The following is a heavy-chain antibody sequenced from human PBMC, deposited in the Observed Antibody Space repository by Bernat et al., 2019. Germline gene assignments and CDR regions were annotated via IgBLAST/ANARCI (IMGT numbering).Heavy chain of an antibody. V-gene: IGHV3-23*04. CDR1: GFTFSSYA. CDR2: ISGSGGST. D-gene: IGHD3-16*02. CDR3: ARDTHYYDYIWGSYRYHWYFDL. Sequence: EVQLVESGGDLVQPGGSLRLSCAASGFTFSSYAMSWVRQAPGKGLEWVSAISGSGGSTYYADSVKGRFTISRDNSKNTLYLQMNSLRAEDTAVYYCARDTHYYDYIWGSYRYHWYFDLWGRGTLVTVSS. J-gene: IGHJ2*01.